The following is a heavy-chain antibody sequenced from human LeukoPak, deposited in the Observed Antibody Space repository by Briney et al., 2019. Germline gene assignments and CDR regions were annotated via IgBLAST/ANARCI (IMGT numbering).Heavy chain of an antibody. CDR3: ARDLYDILTGYYFDY. J-gene: IGHJ4*02. V-gene: IGHV3-21*01. Sequence: NPGGSLRLSCAASGFTFGSYSMNWVRQAPGKGLEWVSSISSSSSYIYYADSVRGRFTISRDNAKNSLYLQMNSLRAEDTAVYYCARDLYDILTGYYFDYWGQGTLVTVSS. CDR2: ISSSSSYI. D-gene: IGHD3-9*01. CDR1: GFTFGSYS.